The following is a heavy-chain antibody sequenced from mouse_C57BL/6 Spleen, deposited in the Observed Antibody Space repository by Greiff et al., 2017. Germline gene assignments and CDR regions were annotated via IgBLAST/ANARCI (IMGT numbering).Heavy chain of an antibody. CDR2: ISYDGSN. V-gene: IGHV3-6*01. D-gene: IGHD2-4*01. J-gene: IGHJ3*01. CDR3: ARAGLWGYYDYDGSWFAY. Sequence: EVKLMESGPGLVKPSQSLSLTCSVTGYSITSGYYWNWIRQFPGNKLEWMGYISYDGSNNYNPSLKNRISITRDTSKNQFFLKLNSVTTEDTATYYCARAGLWGYYDYDGSWFAYWGQGTLVTVSA. CDR1: GYSITSGYY.